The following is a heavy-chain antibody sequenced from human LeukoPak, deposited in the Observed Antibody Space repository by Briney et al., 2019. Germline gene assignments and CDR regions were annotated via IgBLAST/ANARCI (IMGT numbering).Heavy chain of an antibody. Sequence: GGSLRLSCAASGFTFSSYAMHWVRQAPGKGLEWVAVISYDGSNKYYADSVKGRFTISRDNSKNTLYLQMNSLRAEDTAVYYCARDHDWAFDLWGQGTLVTVSS. CDR1: GFTFSSYA. CDR3: ARDHDWAFDL. CDR2: ISYDGSNK. D-gene: IGHD3-9*01. J-gene: IGHJ4*02. V-gene: IGHV3-30-3*01.